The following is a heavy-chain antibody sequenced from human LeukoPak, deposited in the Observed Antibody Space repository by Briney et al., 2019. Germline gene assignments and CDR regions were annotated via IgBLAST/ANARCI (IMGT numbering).Heavy chain of an antibody. CDR2: INHSGST. CDR3: AKGLGWANDAFDI. J-gene: IGHJ3*02. V-gene: IGHV4-34*01. D-gene: IGHD4/OR15-4a*01. CDR1: GGSFSGYY. Sequence: PSETLSLTCAVYGGSFSGYYWSWIRQPPGKGLEWIGEINHSGSTNYNPSLKSQRLTISIDRSLNQFSLKLSSVTAADTAVYYCAKGLGWANDAFDIWGQGTMVTVSS.